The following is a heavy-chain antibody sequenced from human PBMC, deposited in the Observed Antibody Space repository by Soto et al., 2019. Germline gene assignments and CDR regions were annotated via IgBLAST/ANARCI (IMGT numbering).Heavy chain of an antibody. D-gene: IGHD3-10*01. CDR2: IYYSGST. V-gene: IGHV4-39*01. J-gene: IGHJ5*02. CDR3: ARLGGSGSYYNVYNWFDP. Sequence: QLQLQESGPGLVKPSETLSLTCTVSGGSISSSSYYWGWIRQPPGKGLEWIGSIYYSGSTYYNPSLKSRVTISVDTSKNQFSLKLSSVTAADTAVYYCARLGGSGSYYNVYNWFDPWGQGTLVTVSS. CDR1: GGSISSSSYY.